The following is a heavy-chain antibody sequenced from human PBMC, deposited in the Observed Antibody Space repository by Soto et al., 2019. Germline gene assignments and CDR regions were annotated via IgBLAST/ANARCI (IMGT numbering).Heavy chain of an antibody. D-gene: IGHD2-15*01. Sequence: GGSLRLSCAASGFSVSNYWMNWVRQAPGKGLVWVSHIKSGGSTYYADSVKGRFTISRDNSKNTLYLQMNSLRAEDTAVYYCAKPAVAGDAFDIWGQGTMVTVSS. J-gene: IGHJ3*02. V-gene: IGHV3-23*01. CDR2: IKSGGST. CDR3: AKPAVAGDAFDI. CDR1: GFSVSNYW.